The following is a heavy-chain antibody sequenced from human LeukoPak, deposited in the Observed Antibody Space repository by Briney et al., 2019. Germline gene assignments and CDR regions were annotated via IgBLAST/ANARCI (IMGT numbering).Heavy chain of an antibody. CDR1: GDSVSSTNTA. CDR2: TYYRSKWYT. J-gene: IGHJ4*02. D-gene: IGHD7-27*01. CDR3: ARGWGLDF. Sequence: SQTLSLTCAISGDSVSSTNTAWNWIRQSPSRGLEWLGRTYYRSKWYTDYAVSVNSRITINPDTSKNQFSLQLNSLTPEDTAVYYCARGWGLDFWGQGTLVTVSS. V-gene: IGHV6-1*01.